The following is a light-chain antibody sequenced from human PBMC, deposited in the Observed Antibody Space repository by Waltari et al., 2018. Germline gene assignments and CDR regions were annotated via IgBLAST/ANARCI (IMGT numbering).Light chain of an antibody. J-gene: IGKJ4*01. Sequence: DIQMTQSPSSQSASVGDRVTITCRASQTITRYLNWFQQKPGKAPKLLIYATSSLQSGGPSRFSGSGSGTDFTLTISSLQPEDFATYYCQQSYSIPLTFGGGTKVEIK. CDR3: QQSYSIPLT. V-gene: IGKV1-39*01. CDR1: QTITRY. CDR2: ATS.